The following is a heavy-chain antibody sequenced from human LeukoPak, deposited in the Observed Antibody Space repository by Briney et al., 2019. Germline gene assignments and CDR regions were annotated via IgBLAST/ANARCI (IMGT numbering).Heavy chain of an antibody. CDR1: GFTFSSYW. J-gene: IGHJ4*02. CDR3: ARALTGTHLWYFDY. D-gene: IGHD1-20*01. V-gene: IGHV3-30*03. Sequence: GGSLRLSCAASGFTFSSYWMSWVRQAPGKGLEWVAVISYDGSNKYYTDSVKGRFTISRDNSKNTVYLQMNSLRAEDTAVYYCARALTGTHLWYFDYWGQGTLVTVSS. CDR2: ISYDGSNK.